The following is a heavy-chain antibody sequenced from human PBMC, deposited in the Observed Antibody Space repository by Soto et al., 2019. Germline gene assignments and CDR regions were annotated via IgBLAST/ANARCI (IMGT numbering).Heavy chain of an antibody. J-gene: IGHJ4*02. D-gene: IGHD3-22*01. CDR3: AGSGYNPNYFDY. CDR2: IYHSGST. Sequence: QLQLQESGSGLVKPSQTLSLTCAVSGGSISSGDYSWSWIRQPPGKGLEWIGYIYHSGSTYYNPSLKSRVTISVDRSKNQFSLKLSSVTAADTAVYYCAGSGYNPNYFDYWGQGTLVTVSS. CDR1: GGSISSGDYS. V-gene: IGHV4-30-2*01.